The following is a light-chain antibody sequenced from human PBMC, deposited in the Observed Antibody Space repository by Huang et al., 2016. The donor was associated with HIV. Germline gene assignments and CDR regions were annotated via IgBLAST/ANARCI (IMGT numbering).Light chain of an antibody. CDR3: MQGIHSWT. Sequence: DIVMTQTPLSLSVTPGQPASISCKSSQSLLHSDGKTYLYWYLQKPGQSPQLLLYEVCSRFSGVPDRFRGSGSGTDFTLKISRVEAEDVGVYYCMQGIHSWTFGQGTKVEIK. V-gene: IGKV2-29*02. J-gene: IGKJ1*01. CDR1: QSLLHSDGKTY. CDR2: EVC.